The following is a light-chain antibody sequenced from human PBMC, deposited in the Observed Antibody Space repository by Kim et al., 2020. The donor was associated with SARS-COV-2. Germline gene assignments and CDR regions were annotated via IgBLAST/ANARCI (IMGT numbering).Light chain of an antibody. CDR3: QQYNNWPPLIT. CDR2: GAS. Sequence: PGDRATLSCRASQSVSSNLAWYQQKPGQAPRLLIYGASTRATGIPARFSGSGSGTEFTLTISSLQSEDFAVYYCQQYNNWPPLITFGQGTRLEIK. J-gene: IGKJ5*01. CDR1: QSVSSN. V-gene: IGKV3-15*01.